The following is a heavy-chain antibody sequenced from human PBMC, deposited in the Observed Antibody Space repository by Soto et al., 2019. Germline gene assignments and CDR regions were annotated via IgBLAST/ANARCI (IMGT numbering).Heavy chain of an antibody. D-gene: IGHD2-2*01. J-gene: IGHJ6*02. CDR2: IIPISDTT. CDR3: ARSQGSSTSLEIYYYYYYGMDV. Sequence: SVKVSCKASGGTFSSYSISWVRQAPGQGLEWMGGIIPISDTTNYAQKFQGRVTITADESTSTAYMELSSLRSEDTAVYYCARSQGSSTSLEIYYYYYYGMDVWGQGTTVTVSS. CDR1: GGTFSSYS. V-gene: IGHV1-69*13.